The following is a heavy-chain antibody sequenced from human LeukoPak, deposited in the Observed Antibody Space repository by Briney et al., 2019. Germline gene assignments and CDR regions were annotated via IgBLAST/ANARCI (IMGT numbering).Heavy chain of an antibody. J-gene: IGHJ5*02. CDR3: ANKPAGFDP. V-gene: IGHV3-30-3*01. CDR2: ISYDGSNK. Sequence: GGSLRLSCAASGFTFSSYAMHWVRQAPGKGLEWVAVISYDGSNKYYADSVKGRFTISRDNAKDSLYLQMNSLRAEDTAVYYCANKPAGFDPWGQGTLVTVSS. D-gene: IGHD1-14*01. CDR1: GFTFSSYA.